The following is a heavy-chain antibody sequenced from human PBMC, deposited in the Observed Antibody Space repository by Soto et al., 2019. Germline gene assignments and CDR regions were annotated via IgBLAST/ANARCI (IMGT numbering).Heavy chain of an antibody. V-gene: IGHV1-8*01. D-gene: IGHD3-3*01. J-gene: IGHJ6*02. CDR3: ARSDRNYDFWSGLYYYYYYGMDV. Sequence: QVQLVQSGAEVKKPGASVKVSCKASGYTFTSYDINWVRQATGQGLEWMGWMNPNSGNAGYAQKFQGRVTMTRNTSISTAYMELSRLRSEDTAVYYCARSDRNYDFWSGLYYYYYYGMDVWGQGTTVTVSS. CDR1: GYTFTSYD. CDR2: MNPNSGNA.